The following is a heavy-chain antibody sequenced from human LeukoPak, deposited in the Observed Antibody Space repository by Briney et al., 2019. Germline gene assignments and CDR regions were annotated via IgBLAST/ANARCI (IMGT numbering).Heavy chain of an antibody. Sequence: GGSLRLSCAASGFTSSSYWTHWGRQDPGKGLVWVSHINNDGSITNYADSVKSRFTISRDNAKNTLYLQMNSLRAEDTAVYYCAKDLHYGSADYWGQGTLVTVSS. CDR2: INNDGSIT. V-gene: IGHV3-74*01. CDR1: GFTSSSYW. J-gene: IGHJ4*02. D-gene: IGHD3-10*01. CDR3: AKDLHYGSADY.